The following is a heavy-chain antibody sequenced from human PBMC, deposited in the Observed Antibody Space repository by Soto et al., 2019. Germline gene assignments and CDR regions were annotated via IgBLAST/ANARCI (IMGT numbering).Heavy chain of an antibody. CDR3: ARFWHGDRRLDT. Sequence: QVHLVQSGAEVRKPGASVFVSCKASGYTFSGYEIHWVRQAPGQRVEWMGWINGGNGITKSSQEFQDRVTFNKDTSATTAYIELSSLRSDDTAVYYWARFWHGDRRLDTWGQGTMVIVSS. D-gene: IGHD4-17*01. CDR1: GYTFSGYE. V-gene: IGHV1-3*01. J-gene: IGHJ3*02. CDR2: INGGNGIT.